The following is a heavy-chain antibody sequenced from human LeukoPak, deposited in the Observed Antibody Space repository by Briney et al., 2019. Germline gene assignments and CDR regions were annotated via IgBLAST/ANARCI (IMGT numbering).Heavy chain of an antibody. V-gene: IGHV3-11*01. D-gene: IGHD3-10*01. Sequence: GGALRLSCAASGVTFSDYYMSWIRQAPGKGLGCVSYISSSGSTIYYADSVKGRLTTSRDNAKTSLYLKMNSLRAEDTAVYYCARKMKASRGQIDAFDIWGQGTMLTVSS. CDR1: GVTFSDYY. CDR2: ISSSGSTI. J-gene: IGHJ3*02. CDR3: ARKMKASRGQIDAFDI.